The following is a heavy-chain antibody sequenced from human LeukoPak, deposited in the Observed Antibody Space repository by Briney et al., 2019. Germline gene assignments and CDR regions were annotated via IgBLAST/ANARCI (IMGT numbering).Heavy chain of an antibody. J-gene: IGHJ4*02. V-gene: IGHV1-2*02. D-gene: IGHD3-10*01. Sequence: ASVKVSCKASGYTFTGYYMHWVRQAPGQGLEWMGWINPNSGGTNYAQKFQGRVTMTRDTSISTAYMELSRLRSDDTAVYYCARSRIGEPPYFDYWGQGTLVTVSS. CDR2: INPNSGGT. CDR1: GYTFTGYY. CDR3: ARSRIGEPPYFDY.